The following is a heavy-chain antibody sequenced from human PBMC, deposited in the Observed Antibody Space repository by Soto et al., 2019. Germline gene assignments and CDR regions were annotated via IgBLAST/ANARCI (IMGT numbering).Heavy chain of an antibody. CDR1: GGSISNYY. CDR2: IYYSGST. D-gene: IGHD3-10*01. CDR3: ARDSGSYYRMYNWFDP. J-gene: IGHJ5*02. V-gene: IGHV4-59*12. Sequence: PSDTLSLTCTVSGGSISNYYWSWIRQPPGKGLEWIGYIYYSGSTNYNPSLKSRVTISVDTSKNQFSLKLSSVTAAETAVYYCARDSGSYYRMYNWFDPWGQGTLVPVSS.